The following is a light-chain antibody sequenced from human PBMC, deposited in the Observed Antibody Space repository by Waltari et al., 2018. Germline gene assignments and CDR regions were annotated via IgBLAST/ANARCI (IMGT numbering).Light chain of an antibody. CDR1: GANIGAGYD. V-gene: IGLV1-40*01. Sequence: QSVLTQPPSVSGAPGQRITISCTGGGANIGAGYDVDWYQQLPGTAPKRLISGSSNRPSGVPDRFSGSKSGTSASLAITGLQAEDGADYYCQSYDSSLSGSYVFGTGTKVTVL. J-gene: IGLJ1*01. CDR2: GSS. CDR3: QSYDSSLSGSYV.